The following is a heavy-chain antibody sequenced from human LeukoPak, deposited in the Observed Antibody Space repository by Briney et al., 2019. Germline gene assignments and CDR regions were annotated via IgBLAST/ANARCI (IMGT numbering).Heavy chain of an antibody. Sequence: WASVKVSCKASGYTFTTYGLNWVRQAPGQGLEWMGWINTNTENPTYAQGFTGRFVFSLDTSVSTAYLQISSLKAEDTAVYYCARALNLAAAGTLDSWGQGTLVTVSS. CDR2: INTNTENP. V-gene: IGHV7-4-1*02. D-gene: IGHD6-13*01. CDR3: ARALNLAAAGTLDS. CDR1: GYTFTTYG. J-gene: IGHJ4*02.